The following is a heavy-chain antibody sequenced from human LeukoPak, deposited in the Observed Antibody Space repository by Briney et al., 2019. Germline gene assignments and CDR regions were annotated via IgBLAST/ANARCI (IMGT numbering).Heavy chain of an antibody. Sequence: PSETLSLTRAVYGGSFSGYYWSWIRQPPGKGLEWIGEINHSGSTNYNPSLKSRVTISVDTSKNQFSLKLSSVTAADTAVYYCARRNVLLWFGRHAFDIWGQGTMVTVSS. V-gene: IGHV4-34*01. CDR2: INHSGST. CDR1: GGSFSGYY. J-gene: IGHJ3*02. D-gene: IGHD3-10*01. CDR3: ARRNVLLWFGRHAFDI.